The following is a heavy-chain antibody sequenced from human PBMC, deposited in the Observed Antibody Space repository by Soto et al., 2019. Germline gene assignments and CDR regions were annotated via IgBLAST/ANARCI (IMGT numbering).Heavy chain of an antibody. CDR1: GGTFSRSP. D-gene: IGHD3-16*01. V-gene: IGHV1-69*08. CDR3: AGDVGGDYFDY. CDR2: IVLIVGSG. J-gene: IGHJ4*02. Sequence: QVQLVQSGAEVKEPGSSVKVSCKASGGTFSRSPFSWVRQAPGQGLEWMGRIVLIVGSGDPAQKFQDRVTITADKSTYTVYRELRSLRFDDRAVYYCAGDVGGDYFDYGGQGTPVTVSS.